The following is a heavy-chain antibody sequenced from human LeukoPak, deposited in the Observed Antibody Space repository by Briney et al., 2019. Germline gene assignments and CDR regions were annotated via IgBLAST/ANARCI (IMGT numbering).Heavy chain of an antibody. CDR3: ARGYALYSGRYIDFDY. CDR2: ISAYNGNT. CDR1: GYTFTSYG. V-gene: IGHV1-18*01. D-gene: IGHD1-26*01. Sequence: ASVKVSCKASGYTFTSYGISWVRQAPGQGLEWMGWISAYNGNTNYAQKFQGRVTMTRDTSISTAYMELSRLISDDTAVYYCARGYALYSGRYIDFDYWGQGTLVTVSS. J-gene: IGHJ4*02.